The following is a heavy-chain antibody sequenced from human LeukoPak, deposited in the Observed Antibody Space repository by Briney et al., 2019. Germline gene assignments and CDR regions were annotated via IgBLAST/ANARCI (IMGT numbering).Heavy chain of an antibody. CDR3: AREGYNYGFGDY. CDR1: GHTFITYN. J-gene: IGHJ4*02. CDR2: INPTGGST. D-gene: IGHD5-18*01. Sequence: ASVKVSCKASGHTFITYNLHWVRQAPGQGLEWMGIINPTGGSTSYAQKFQGRVTMTRDTSTSIVYMEVSSLRSEDTAVYYCAREGYNYGFGDYWGQGALVTVSS. V-gene: IGHV1-46*01.